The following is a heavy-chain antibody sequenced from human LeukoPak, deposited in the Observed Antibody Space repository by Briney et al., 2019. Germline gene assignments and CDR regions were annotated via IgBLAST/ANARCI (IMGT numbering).Heavy chain of an antibody. J-gene: IGHJ4*02. V-gene: IGHV3-53*01. Sequence: GGSLRLSCAPFGLTVSSNYMSWVRQAPGKGPGWVSTIYSDGTPYYADSLKGRFTISRDNSKNTLYLRMNSLRAEDTAIYYCARAIQSHLLKGYFDYWGQGALVAVSS. D-gene: IGHD2-2*01. CDR1: GLTVSSNY. CDR3: ARAIQSHLLKGYFDY. CDR2: IYSDGTP.